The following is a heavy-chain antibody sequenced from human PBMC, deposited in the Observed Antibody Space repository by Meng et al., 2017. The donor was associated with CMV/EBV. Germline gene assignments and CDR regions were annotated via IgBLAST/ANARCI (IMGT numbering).Heavy chain of an antibody. CDR2: TSYDGSTK. J-gene: IGHJ4*02. V-gene: IGHV3-30-3*01. D-gene: IGHD2-15*01. CDR1: EFTFSIYA. CDR3: ARDLCGDSSCSPFGY. Sequence: GGSLRLSCAASEFTFSIYAIHWVRRAPGKGLEWVAVTSYDGSTKHYADSVKGRFTISRDNSKNTVFLQMNSLRPEDTAVYYCARDLCGDSSCSPFGYWGQGALVTVSS.